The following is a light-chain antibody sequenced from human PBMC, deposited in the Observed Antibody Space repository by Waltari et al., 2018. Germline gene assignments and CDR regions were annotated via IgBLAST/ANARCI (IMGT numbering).Light chain of an antibody. V-gene: IGKV1-9*01. CDR3: HQANSAPLT. CDR2: AAS. Sequence: DIQLTESRSVLSASVGDRVTITCRASQGISSSLAWFPQKPGRAPTLLIYAASTLPGGVPSRFSGSGSGTEFTLTIINLQPEDFATYSCHQANSAPLTFGGGTKVEMK. CDR1: QGISSS. J-gene: IGKJ4*01.